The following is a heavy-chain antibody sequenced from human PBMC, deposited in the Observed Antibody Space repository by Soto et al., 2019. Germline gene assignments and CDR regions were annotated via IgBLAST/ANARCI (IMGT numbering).Heavy chain of an antibody. CDR3: ARMSDGYYGSGSYYFPLGSYYYYGRDV. CDR1: GYTFTIYG. CDR2: ISAYNGNT. D-gene: IGHD3-10*01. Sequence: AAVKVSCTGSGYTFTIYGISWVRPAPGQVLEWMGWISAYNGNTNYAQKLQGRATMTTDTSTSTAYMELRSLRSDDTAVYYCARMSDGYYGSGSYYFPLGSYYYYGRDVWGQGTTVTGS. V-gene: IGHV1-18*01. J-gene: IGHJ6*02.